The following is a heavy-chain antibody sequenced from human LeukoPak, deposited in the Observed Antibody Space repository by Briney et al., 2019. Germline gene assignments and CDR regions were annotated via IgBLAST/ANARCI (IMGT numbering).Heavy chain of an antibody. CDR1: GGTFSSYA. CDR3: ARRDDPRSAAFDI. V-gene: IGHV1-69*13. D-gene: IGHD1-1*01. CDR2: IIPIFGTA. J-gene: IGHJ3*02. Sequence: ASVKVSCKASGGTFSSYAISWVRQAPGQGLEWMGGIIPIFGTANYAQKFQGRVTITADESTSTAYMELSSLRSDDTAVYYCARRDDPRSAAFDIWGQGTMVTVSS.